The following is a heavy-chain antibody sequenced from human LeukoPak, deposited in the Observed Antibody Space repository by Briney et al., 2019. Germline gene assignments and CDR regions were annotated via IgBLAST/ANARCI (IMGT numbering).Heavy chain of an antibody. Sequence: PGGSLRLSGAASGFTFSGFSMSWVRQSPTKGLEWVANIKQDGSERYYVDSVKGRFTISRDNAKNSLSLQMNNLRVEDTAVYYCARAGSHWHYVYWGQGTVVTVSS. CDR3: ARAGSHWHYVY. V-gene: IGHV3-7*01. J-gene: IGHJ4*02. D-gene: IGHD3-10*01. CDR2: IKQDGSER. CDR1: GFTFSGFS.